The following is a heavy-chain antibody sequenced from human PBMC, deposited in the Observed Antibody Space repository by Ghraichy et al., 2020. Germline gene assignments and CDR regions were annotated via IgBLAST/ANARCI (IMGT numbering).Heavy chain of an antibody. V-gene: IGHV4-30-4*01. CDR3: ARDELPVRGFDP. CDR2: IYYSGST. D-gene: IGHD1-7*01. J-gene: IGHJ5*02. Sequence: SETLSLTCTVSGGSISSGDYYWSWIRQPPGKGLEWIGYIYYSGSTYYNPSLKSRVTISVDTSKNQFSLKLSSVTAADTAVYYCARDELPVRGFDPWGQGTLVTVSS. CDR1: GGSISSGDYY.